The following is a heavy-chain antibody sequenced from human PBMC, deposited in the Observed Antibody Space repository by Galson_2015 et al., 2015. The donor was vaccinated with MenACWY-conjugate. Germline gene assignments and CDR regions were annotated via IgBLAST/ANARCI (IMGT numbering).Heavy chain of an antibody. V-gene: IGHV1-18*01. CDR2: ISAYNGNI. J-gene: IGHJ3*02. CDR3: ARRSGWTNDAFDI. CDR1: GCTFTSYG. Sequence: SVKVSCKASGCTFTSYGFSWVRQAPGQGLEWIGWISAYNGNINYAQKFQGRVTMTTDTSTSTAYMELRSLRSDDTAVYYCARRSGWTNDAFDIWGQGTMVTVSS. D-gene: IGHD6-19*01.